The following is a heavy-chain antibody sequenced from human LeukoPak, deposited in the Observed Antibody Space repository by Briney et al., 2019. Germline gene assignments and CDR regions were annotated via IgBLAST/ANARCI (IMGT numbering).Heavy chain of an antibody. CDR3: AREGEEYCSSTSCYRNYMDV. V-gene: IGHV3-48*03. D-gene: IGHD2-2*02. CDR2: ISSSGSTI. CDR1: GLTFSSYE. J-gene: IGHJ6*03. Sequence: GGSLRLSCAASGLTFSSYEMNWVRQAPGKGLEWVSYISSSGSTIYYADSVKGRFTISRDNAKNSLYLQMNSLRAEDTAVYYCAREGEEYCSSTSCYRNYMDVWGKRTTVTVSS.